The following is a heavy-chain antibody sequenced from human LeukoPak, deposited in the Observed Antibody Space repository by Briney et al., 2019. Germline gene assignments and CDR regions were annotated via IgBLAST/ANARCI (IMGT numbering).Heavy chain of an antibody. CDR3: ARDHRRGEKRSNWFDP. Sequence: NTSETLSLTCTVSGGSISSYYWSWIRQPPGKGLEWIGYIYYSGSTNYNPSLKSRVTISVDTSKNQFSLKLSSVTAADTAVYYCARDHRRGEKRSNWFDPWGQGTLVTVSS. J-gene: IGHJ5*02. D-gene: IGHD4-17*01. V-gene: IGHV4-59*01. CDR1: GGSISSYY. CDR2: IYYSGST.